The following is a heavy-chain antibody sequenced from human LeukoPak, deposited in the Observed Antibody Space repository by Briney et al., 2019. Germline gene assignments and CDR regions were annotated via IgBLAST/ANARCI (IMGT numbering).Heavy chain of an antibody. CDR1: GFTFSSYG. D-gene: IGHD3-10*01. V-gene: IGHV3-30*18. Sequence: GGSLRLSCGASGFTFSSYGMHWVRQAPGKGLEWVAVISYDGSNKYYADSVKGRFTISRDNSKNTLYLQMNSLRAEDTAVYYCAKIRQVRGVIGWAFDIWGQGTMVTVSS. J-gene: IGHJ3*02. CDR2: ISYDGSNK. CDR3: AKIRQVRGVIGWAFDI.